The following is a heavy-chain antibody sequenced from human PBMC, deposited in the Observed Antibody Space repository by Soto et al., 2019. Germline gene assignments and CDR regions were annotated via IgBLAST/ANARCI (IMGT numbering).Heavy chain of an antibody. Sequence: QVQLVESGGDLVKRGGSLRLSCAASGYTFSDYYMSWIRQAPGKGLEWISYIDTSSTKIYYADSVKGRFTISRDNAKNSLYLEMNSLRDEDTAVYYCAMHYDMWSGYLSPVYYWGQGTLVTVSS. J-gene: IGHJ4*02. CDR2: IDTSSTKI. CDR3: AMHYDMWSGYLSPVYY. V-gene: IGHV3-11*01. CDR1: GYTFSDYY. D-gene: IGHD3-3*01.